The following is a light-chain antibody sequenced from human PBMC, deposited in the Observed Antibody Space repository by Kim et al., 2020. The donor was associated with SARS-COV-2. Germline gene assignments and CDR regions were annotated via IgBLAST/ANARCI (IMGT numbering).Light chain of an antibody. CDR1: ITDFTTYNY. CDR2: EIT. CDR3: TSHANDNYV. J-gene: IGLJ1*01. V-gene: IGLV2-8*01. Sequence: PGQSVTISCSGTITDFTTYNYVSWYQQHPGKAPKLIIYEITKRPSGVPDRFSGSKSGDTASLTVSGLQAEDEADYYCTSHANDNYVFGTGTKVTVL.